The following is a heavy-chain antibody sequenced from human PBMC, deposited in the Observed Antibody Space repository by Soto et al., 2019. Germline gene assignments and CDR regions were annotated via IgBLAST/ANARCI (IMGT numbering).Heavy chain of an antibody. V-gene: IGHV3-23*01. D-gene: IGHD4-17*01. Sequence: EVQLLESGGGLVQPGGSLRLSCAASGFTFSSYAMSWVRQAPGKGLEWVSAISGSGGSTYYADSVKGRFTISRDNSKNTLYLQMNSLRAEDTPVYYFARLYNDYGDYFDAFDIWGQGTMVTVSS. J-gene: IGHJ3*02. CDR3: ARLYNDYGDYFDAFDI. CDR1: GFTFSSYA. CDR2: ISGSGGST.